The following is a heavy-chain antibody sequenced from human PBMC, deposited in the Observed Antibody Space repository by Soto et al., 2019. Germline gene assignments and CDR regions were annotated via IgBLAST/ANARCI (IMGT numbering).Heavy chain of an antibody. CDR3: ARSLWFGELFPPEAYYGMDV. V-gene: IGHV3-30-3*01. CDR1: GFTFSSYA. J-gene: IGHJ6*02. CDR2: ISYDGSNK. Sequence: GGSLRLSCAASGFTFSSYAMHWVRQAPGKGLEWVAVISYDGSNKYYADSVKGRFTISRDNSKNTLYLQMNSLRAEDTAVYYCARSLWFGELFPPEAYYGMDVWGQGTTVTVSS. D-gene: IGHD3-10*01.